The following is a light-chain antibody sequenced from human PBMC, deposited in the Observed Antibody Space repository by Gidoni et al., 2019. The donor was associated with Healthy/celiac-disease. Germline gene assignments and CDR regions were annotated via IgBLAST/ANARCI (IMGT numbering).Light chain of an antibody. J-gene: IGKJ2*01. CDR2: AAS. CDR1: QSISNY. Sequence: DIQMTQSPSSLSASVGDRVTITCRASQSISNYLNWYQQKPGKAPKLLIYAASSLQSGVPSRFSGSGSGTDFTLTISSLQPEDFATYYCQQSYSTPRTFGQXTQLEIK. CDR3: QQSYSTPRT. V-gene: IGKV1-39*01.